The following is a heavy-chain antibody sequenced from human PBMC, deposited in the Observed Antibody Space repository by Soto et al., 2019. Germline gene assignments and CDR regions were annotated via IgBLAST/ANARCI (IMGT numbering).Heavy chain of an antibody. D-gene: IGHD6-13*01. J-gene: IGHJ4*02. CDR1: GYTFTSYD. V-gene: IGHV1-8*01. CDR2: MNPNSGNT. CDR3: QGVVGAADANDY. Sequence: QVQLVQSGAEVKKPGASVKVSCKASGYTFTSYDINWVRQATGQGLEWMGWMNPNSGNTGYAQKFQGRVTMTRNTSISKAYMELSSVRSEDTAVYYCQGVVGAADANDYWGQGTLVTVSS.